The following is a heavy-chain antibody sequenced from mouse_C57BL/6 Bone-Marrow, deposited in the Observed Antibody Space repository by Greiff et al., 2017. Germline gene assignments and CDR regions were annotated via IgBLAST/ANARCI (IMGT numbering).Heavy chain of an antibody. D-gene: IGHD4-1*01. CDR2: IYPGSGST. J-gene: IGHJ1*03. V-gene: IGHV1-55*01. CDR1: GYTFTSYW. CDR3: ARPSCGNYWCFDV. Sequence: QVQLQQPGAELVKPGASVKMSCKASGYTFTSYWITWVKQRPGQGLEWIGDIYPGSGSTNYNEKFKSKATLTVDTTSSTAYMQLSSLTSEYSAVYYCARPSCGNYWCFDVWGTKATVTDSS.